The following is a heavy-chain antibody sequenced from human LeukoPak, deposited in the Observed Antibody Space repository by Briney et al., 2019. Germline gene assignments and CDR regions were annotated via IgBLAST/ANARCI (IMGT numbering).Heavy chain of an antibody. Sequence: ASVKVSCKVSGSTLSELSMHWVRQSPGKGLEWMGGFDPEDDFDPEDGETIYAQKFQGRVTMTRDTSTSTVYMELSGLRSEDTAVYYCARGVASLRYFDWSKMYYFDYWGQGTLVTVSS. J-gene: IGHJ4*02. CDR3: ARGVASLRYFDWSKMYYFDY. CDR1: GSTLSELS. CDR2: FDPEDDFDPEDGET. D-gene: IGHD3-9*01. V-gene: IGHV1-24*01.